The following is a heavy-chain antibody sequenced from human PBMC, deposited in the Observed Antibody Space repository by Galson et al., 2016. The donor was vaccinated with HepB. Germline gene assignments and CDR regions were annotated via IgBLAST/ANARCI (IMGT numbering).Heavy chain of an antibody. CDR1: SASINDYY. V-gene: IGHV4-59*01. CDR2: IYYSGSI. CDR3: AFSTRDDTFEN. Sequence: ETLSLTCDVSSASINDYYWSWVRLAPGRGLEWIGYIYYSGSINCNPSLESRVTLSIHTSKTQFSLNLKSVTAADTAVYYCAFSTRDDTFENWGQGTMVTVAS. J-gene: IGHJ3*02.